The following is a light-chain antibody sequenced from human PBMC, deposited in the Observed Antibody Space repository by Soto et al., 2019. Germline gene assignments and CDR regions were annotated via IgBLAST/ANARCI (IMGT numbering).Light chain of an antibody. J-gene: IGLJ1*01. V-gene: IGLV2-8*01. CDR1: SSDVGNYDS. Sequence: QSVLTQPPSASGSPGHSVTISCTGTSSDVGNYDSVSWYQHHPGKAPQAVIYEVNKRPSGVPDRFSGSKSGNTASLTVSGLQADGEGDYYCSSYAGSNNYVFGTGT. CDR3: SSYAGSNNYV. CDR2: EVN.